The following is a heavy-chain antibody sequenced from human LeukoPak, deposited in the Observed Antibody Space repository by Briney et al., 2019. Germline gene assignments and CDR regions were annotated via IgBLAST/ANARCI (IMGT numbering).Heavy chain of an antibody. D-gene: IGHD6-13*01. V-gene: IGHV1-8*01. Sequence: GASVKVSCKASGYTFTSYDINWVRQATGQGLEWMGWMNPNSGNTGYAQKFQGRVTMTRNTSISTAYMELSSLRSEDTAVYYCARGGYSSSWYRAVYYYYYMDVWGKGTTDTVSS. J-gene: IGHJ6*03. CDR2: MNPNSGNT. CDR3: ARGGYSSSWYRAVYYYYYMDV. CDR1: GYTFTSYD.